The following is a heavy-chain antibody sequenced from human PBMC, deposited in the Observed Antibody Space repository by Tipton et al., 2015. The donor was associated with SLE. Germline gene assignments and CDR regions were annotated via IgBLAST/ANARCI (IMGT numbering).Heavy chain of an antibody. V-gene: IGHV4-61*02. CDR3: AVSLGAAAGWGWFDP. CDR2: IHTTGST. D-gene: IGHD6-13*01. Sequence: TLSLTCTVSGGSISSGSYYWGWIRQPAGKGLEWIGRIHTTGSTKYNPSLTSRLTISVDTSKSQFSLNLNSVTAADTAVYYCAVSLGAAAGWGWFDPWGQGTLVAVSS. CDR1: GGSISSGSYY. J-gene: IGHJ5*02.